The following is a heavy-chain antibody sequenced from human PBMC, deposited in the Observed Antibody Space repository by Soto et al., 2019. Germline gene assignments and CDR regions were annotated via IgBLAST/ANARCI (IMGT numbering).Heavy chain of an antibody. J-gene: IGHJ4*02. D-gene: IGHD3-10*01. CDR3: ARDPQIWLGEFAY. V-gene: IGHV1-2*04. Sequence: ASVKVSCKASGYTFNGYYIHWVRQAPGQGLEWMGWINPNSGGINYAQKFQGWVTMTRDTSISTAYMELSRLTSDDTAVYYCARDPQIWLGEFAYWGQGTRFTVSS. CDR2: INPNSGGI. CDR1: GYTFNGYY.